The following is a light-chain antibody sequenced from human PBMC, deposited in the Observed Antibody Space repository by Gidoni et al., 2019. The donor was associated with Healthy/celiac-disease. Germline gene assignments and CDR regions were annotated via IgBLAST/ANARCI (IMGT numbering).Light chain of an antibody. CDR2: DAA. CDR3: RQRSNWPPIT. CDR1: PSISSY. J-gene: IGKJ5*01. V-gene: IGKV3-11*01. Sequence: EIVLTQSPATLSLSPGERATLSCRASPSISSYLALYQQQSGQAPRLLIYDAANRAPGIPARFSGSGAWTDVSLTISSREHEDVAVYYCRQRSNWPPITFGQGTRLEIK.